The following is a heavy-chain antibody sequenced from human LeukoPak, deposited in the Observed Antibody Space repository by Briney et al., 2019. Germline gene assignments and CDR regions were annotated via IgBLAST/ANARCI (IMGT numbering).Heavy chain of an antibody. CDR1: GFTFSSYW. Sequence: GGSLRLSCAASGFTFSSYWMSWVRQAPGKGLEWVANIKQDGSEKYYVDSVKSRFTISRDNAKSLLFLQMNSLRAEDTAVYYCATSRSFDYWGQGTLVTVSS. CDR3: ATSRSFDY. V-gene: IGHV3-7*03. CDR2: IKQDGSEK. J-gene: IGHJ4*02.